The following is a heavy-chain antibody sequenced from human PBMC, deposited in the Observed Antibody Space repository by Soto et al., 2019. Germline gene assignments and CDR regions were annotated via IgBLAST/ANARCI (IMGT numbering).Heavy chain of an antibody. V-gene: IGHV1-69*13. Sequence: ASVKVSGKASGGTFSSYAISWVRQAPGQGLEWMGGIIPIFGTANYAQKFQGRVTITADESTSTAYMELSSLRSEDTAVYYCARWPSAAGPYYYYGMDVWGQGTTVTVSS. CDR2: IIPIFGTA. D-gene: IGHD6-13*01. J-gene: IGHJ6*02. CDR1: GGTFSSYA. CDR3: ARWPSAAGPYYYYGMDV.